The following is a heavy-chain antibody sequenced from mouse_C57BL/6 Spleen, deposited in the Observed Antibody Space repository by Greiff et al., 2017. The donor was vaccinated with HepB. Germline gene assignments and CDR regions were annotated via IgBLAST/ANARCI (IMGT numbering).Heavy chain of an antibody. Sequence: QVQLQQPGAELVRPGTSVKLSCKASGYTFTSYWMHWVKQRPGQGLEWIGVIDPSDSYTNYNQKFKGKATLTVDTSSSTAYMQRSSLTSEDSAVYYCARDYYGSSHAWFAYWGQGTLVTVSA. V-gene: IGHV1-59*01. CDR2: IDPSDSYT. CDR1: GYTFTSYW. J-gene: IGHJ3*01. D-gene: IGHD1-1*01. CDR3: ARDYYGSSHAWFAY.